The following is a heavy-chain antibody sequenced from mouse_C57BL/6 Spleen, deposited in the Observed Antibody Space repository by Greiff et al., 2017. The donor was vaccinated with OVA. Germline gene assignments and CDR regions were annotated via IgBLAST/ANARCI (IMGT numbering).Heavy chain of an antibody. D-gene: IGHD2-5*01. CDR3: ATNSNYWYFDV. Sequence: VQLQQPGAELVKPGASVKLSCKASGYTFTSYWMQWVKQRPGQGLEWIGEIDPSDSYTNYNQKFKGKATLTVDTSSSTAYMQLSSLTSEDSAVYYCATNSNYWYFDVWGTGTTVTVSS. V-gene: IGHV1-50*01. CDR2: IDPSDSYT. CDR1: GYTFTSYW. J-gene: IGHJ1*03.